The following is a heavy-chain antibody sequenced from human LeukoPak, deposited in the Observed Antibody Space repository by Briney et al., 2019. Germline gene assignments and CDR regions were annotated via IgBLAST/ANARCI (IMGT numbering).Heavy chain of an antibody. CDR2: IRYDGSNK. V-gene: IGHV3-30*02. CDR1: GFTFGSYG. J-gene: IGHJ4*02. CDR3: AKEGPLYNSSGYDY. D-gene: IGHD3-22*01. Sequence: GGSLRLSCAASGFTFGSYGMHWVRQAPGKGLEWVAFIRYDGSNKYYADSVKGRFTISRDNSKNTLYLQMNSLRAEDTAVYYCAKEGPLYNSSGYDYWGQGTLVTVSS.